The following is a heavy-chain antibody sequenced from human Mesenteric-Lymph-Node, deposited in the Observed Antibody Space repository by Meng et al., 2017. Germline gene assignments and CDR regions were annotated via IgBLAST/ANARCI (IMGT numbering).Heavy chain of an antibody. J-gene: IGHJ3*02. D-gene: IGHD6-19*01. V-gene: IGHV1-69*13. CDR1: GGTFSSYA. Sequence: SVKVSCKASGGTFSSYAISWVRQAPGQGLEWMGGIIPIFGTANYAQKFQGRVTITADESTSTAYMELSSLRSEDTAVYYCARGYSSGWYRGDDAFDIWGQGTMVTVSS. CDR3: ARGYSSGWYRGDDAFDI. CDR2: IIPIFGTA.